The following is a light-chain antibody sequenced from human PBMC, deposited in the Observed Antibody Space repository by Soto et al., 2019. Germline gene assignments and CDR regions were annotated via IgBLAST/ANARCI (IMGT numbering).Light chain of an antibody. V-gene: IGLV2-14*01. CDR1: SSDVGGYNY. CDR3: SSYTSSSTLPYV. J-gene: IGLJ1*01. Sequence: QSALTQPASVSGSPGQSITISCTGTSSDVGGYNYVSWYQQHPGKAPKLMIYDVSNRPSGVSNRFSGFKSGNTASLTISGLQAEDEADYYCSSYTSSSTLPYVFGTGTKLTVL. CDR2: DVS.